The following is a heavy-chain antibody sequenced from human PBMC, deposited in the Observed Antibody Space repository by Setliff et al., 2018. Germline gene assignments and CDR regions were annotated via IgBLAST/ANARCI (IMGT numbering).Heavy chain of an antibody. D-gene: IGHD3-22*01. V-gene: IGHV4-59*08. CDR2: KYYSGST. Sequence: LSLTCTVSGSSFSSYSWSWIRQPPGKGLEWIGYKYYSGSTNSNPSLKSRVTISVDSSKNQFSLKLSSVTAADTAVYYCARWRVRDSGYYPRLSYMDVWGKGTTVTVSS. J-gene: IGHJ6*03. CDR1: GSSFSSYS. CDR3: ARWRVRDSGYYPRLSYMDV.